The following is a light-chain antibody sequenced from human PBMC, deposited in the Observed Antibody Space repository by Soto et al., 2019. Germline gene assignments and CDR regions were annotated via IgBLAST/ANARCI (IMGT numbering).Light chain of an antibody. CDR1: QSISSW. CDR2: EAS. J-gene: IGKJ2*01. CDR3: QQYNDSFPYT. V-gene: IGKV1-5*03. Sequence: DIQLTQSPSTLSASVGDRVTITCRASQSISSWLAWYQQKQGTAPKLLIYEASTLESGVPSRFTGIRSGTEFTLSVSSLQPYDFATYYCQQYNDSFPYTFGQGTKLEIK.